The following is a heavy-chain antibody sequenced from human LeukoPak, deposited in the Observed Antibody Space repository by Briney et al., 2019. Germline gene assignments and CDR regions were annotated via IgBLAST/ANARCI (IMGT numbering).Heavy chain of an antibody. CDR2: IRGSSGST. CDR3: AKDFRVTMVRGAYGIDY. D-gene: IGHD3-10*01. CDR1: GFTFSNSG. V-gene: IGHV3-23*01. J-gene: IGHJ4*02. Sequence: GGSLRLSCSVSGFTFSNSGMAWVRQAPGKGLEWVSAIRGSSGSTFYSDSVKGRCTISRDNSKNTLYLQMNSLRADDTAVYYCAKDFRVTMVRGAYGIDYWGQGTLVTVSS.